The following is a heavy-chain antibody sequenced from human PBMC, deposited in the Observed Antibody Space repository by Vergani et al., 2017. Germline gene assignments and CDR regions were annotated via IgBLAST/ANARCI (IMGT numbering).Heavy chain of an antibody. D-gene: IGHD6-19*01. CDR2: INTSGAT. Sequence: QVQLQESGPGLVKPSQTLSLTCTVSGGSFRTVGQSWTWLRPSAGKGLEWIGRINTSGATNYNPSLRSRAMMSVDASKNPFSLKVTSVTAADTAVYFCARQRPGSGWSPGDFDGWGQGILVTVSS. J-gene: IGHJ4*02. CDR1: GGSFRTVGQS. V-gene: IGHV4-61*02. CDR3: ARQRPGSGWSPGDFDG.